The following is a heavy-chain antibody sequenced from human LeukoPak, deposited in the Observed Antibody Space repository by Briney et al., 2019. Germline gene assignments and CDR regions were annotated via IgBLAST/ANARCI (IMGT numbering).Heavy chain of an antibody. Sequence: PGGSLRLSCAASGFTFSSYLMSWVRQAPGKGLEWVANIKQDGSEKYYVDSVKGRFTISRDNAKNSLYLQMNSLRAEDTAVYYCARVYYYSSGSRWGDYFDYWGQGTLVTVSS. CDR1: GFTFSSYL. D-gene: IGHD3-10*01. V-gene: IGHV3-7*01. CDR3: ARVYYYSSGSRWGDYFDY. J-gene: IGHJ4*02. CDR2: IKQDGSEK.